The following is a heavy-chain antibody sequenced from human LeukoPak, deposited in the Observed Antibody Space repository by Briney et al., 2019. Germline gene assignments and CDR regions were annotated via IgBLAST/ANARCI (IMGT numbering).Heavy chain of an antibody. CDR2: TSGGSS. CDR3: AIMHPYYDGSGYWVQ. Sequence: PGESLSLSCAASGFTFSSYAKSWVRQAPGKGLEWVSGTSGGSSSYADSVKGRFTISRDNPRNTLYMQMNSLRAEDTALYYCAIMHPYYDGSGYWVQWGQGTLVTVSS. D-gene: IGHD3-22*01. CDR1: GFTFSSYA. V-gene: IGHV3-23*01. J-gene: IGHJ4*02.